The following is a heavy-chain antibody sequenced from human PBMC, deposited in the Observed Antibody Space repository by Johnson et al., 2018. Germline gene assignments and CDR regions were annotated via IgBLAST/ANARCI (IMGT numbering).Heavy chain of an antibody. J-gene: IGHJ3*02. CDR2: ISSSSSYI. CDR3: GRGGSGSYADAFDI. Sequence: VQLVESGGGLVKPGGSLRLSCATSGFTFSSYSMNWVRQAPGKGLEWVSSISSSSSYIYYAASVKGRFIISRDNAKNSLYLQMNSRRAEDTAMYFCGRGGSGSYADAFDIWGQGTVVTVSS. D-gene: IGHD1-26*01. CDR1: GFTFSSYS. V-gene: IGHV3-21*01.